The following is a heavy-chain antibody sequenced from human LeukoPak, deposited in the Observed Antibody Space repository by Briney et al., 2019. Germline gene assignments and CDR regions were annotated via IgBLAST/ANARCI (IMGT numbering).Heavy chain of an antibody. CDR2: IYPGDSDA. CDR3: ARHLYLEGKFDY. D-gene: IGHD2-2*01. CDR1: GYSFTTYW. Sequence: GESLKISCKGSGYSFTTYWIGWVRQMPGKGLEWTGIIYPGDSDARYSPSFQGQVTTSADKSISTAYLQWSSLKASDTAMYYCARHLYLEGKFDYWGQGTLVTVSS. J-gene: IGHJ4*02. V-gene: IGHV5-51*01.